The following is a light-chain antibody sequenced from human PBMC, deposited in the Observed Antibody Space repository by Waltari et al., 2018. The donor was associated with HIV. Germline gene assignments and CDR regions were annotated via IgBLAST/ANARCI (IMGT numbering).Light chain of an antibody. V-gene: IGLV7-46*01. CDR1: TGSVSMSHY. Sequence: QVVVTQEPSLSVSPAGTVTVPCASVTGSVSMSHYTHRIQLKPGQAPRTLIYDTEKRHPWTPGRFAGSLIGGRAALMLAGALPDDEADYYCLLSYSGVRVFGGGTKLTV. J-gene: IGLJ3*02. CDR3: LLSYSGVRV. CDR2: DTE.